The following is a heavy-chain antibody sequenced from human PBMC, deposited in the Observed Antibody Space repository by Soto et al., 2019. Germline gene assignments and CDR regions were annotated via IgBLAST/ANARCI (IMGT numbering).Heavy chain of an antibody. Sequence: EVQLVESGGGVVRPGGSLRLSCAASGFNFDEYGMTWVRQAPGKGLEWVSGLNWDGDDTGYAESVKGRFTISRDNAKNSLYLEMIRLRVEDTDIYYCARGDIAVAVSSGYWGQGTLVTVSS. D-gene: IGHD6-19*01. CDR3: ARGDIAVAVSSGY. J-gene: IGHJ4*02. CDR2: LNWDGDDT. CDR1: GFNFDEYG. V-gene: IGHV3-20*04.